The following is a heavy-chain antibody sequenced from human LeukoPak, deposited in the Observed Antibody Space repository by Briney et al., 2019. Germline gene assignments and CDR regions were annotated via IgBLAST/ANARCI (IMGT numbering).Heavy chain of an antibody. V-gene: IGHV3-74*01. Sequence: GGSLRLSCAASGFTFSSYWMHWVRQAPGKGLVWVSRINSDGSNTNYADSVKGRFTISRDNAKNTLYLQMNSLTAEDTAVYYCARGITGTPDYWGQGTLVTVPS. D-gene: IGHD1-20*01. J-gene: IGHJ4*02. CDR2: INSDGSNT. CDR1: GFTFSSYW. CDR3: ARGITGTPDY.